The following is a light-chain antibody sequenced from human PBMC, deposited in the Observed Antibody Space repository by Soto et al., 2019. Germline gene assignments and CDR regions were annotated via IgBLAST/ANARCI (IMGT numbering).Light chain of an antibody. Sequence: EIVLTQSPATLSSSPGETATLSCRASQYVGTRLAWYQHKPGQAPRLLIYGTSTRATGIPVRFSGSGSGTDFTLTISSLQPEDFAVYFCHQDFNLPWTFGQGTKVDIK. J-gene: IGKJ1*01. CDR2: GTS. CDR3: HQDFNLPWT. CDR1: QYVGTR. V-gene: IGKV3D-7*01.